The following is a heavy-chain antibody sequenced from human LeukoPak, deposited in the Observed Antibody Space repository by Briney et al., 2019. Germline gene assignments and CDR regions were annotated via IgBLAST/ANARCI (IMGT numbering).Heavy chain of an antibody. J-gene: IGHJ6*03. CDR2: INHSGST. V-gene: IGHV4-34*01. CDR1: GGSFSDYY. CDR3: ARGRALYYYYYYMDV. Sequence: SETLSLTCAVYGGSFSDYYWSWIRQPPGKRLEWIGEINHSGSTDYNPSLKSRVTISVDTSKNQFSLKLSSVTAADTAVYYCARGRALYYYYYYMDVWGKGTTVTVSS.